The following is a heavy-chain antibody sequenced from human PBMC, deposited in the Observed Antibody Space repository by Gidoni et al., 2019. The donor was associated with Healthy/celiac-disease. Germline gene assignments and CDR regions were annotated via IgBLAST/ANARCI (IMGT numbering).Heavy chain of an antibody. CDR1: AGTFTSYT. V-gene: IGHV1-69*08. J-gene: IGHJ5*02. D-gene: IGHD2-2*01. CDR3: ARDLEKDIVVVPAATYNWFDP. Sequence: QVQLVQSGAEVKKPGALVKVSCKASAGTFTSYTTSWVRQAPGPGLEWMGRISRILGIANCAQKFQGRVTITADKSTSTAYMELSSLRSEDTAVYYCARDLEKDIVVVPAATYNWFDPWGQGTLVTVSS. CDR2: ISRILGIA.